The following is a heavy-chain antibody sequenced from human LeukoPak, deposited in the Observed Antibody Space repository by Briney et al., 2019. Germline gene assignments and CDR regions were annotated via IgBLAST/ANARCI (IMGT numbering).Heavy chain of an antibody. CDR3: ARSRVSGYDFDY. CDR2: IHHSGST. CDR1: GYFISSGYY. Sequence: SETLSLTCTVSGYFISSGYYWGWIRQPPGKGLQWIGSIHHSGSTYYNPSLKSRVTISVDTSKNQFSLKLSSVTAADTAVYYCARSRVSGYDFDYWGQGTLVTVSS. D-gene: IGHD5-12*01. J-gene: IGHJ4*02. V-gene: IGHV4-38-2*02.